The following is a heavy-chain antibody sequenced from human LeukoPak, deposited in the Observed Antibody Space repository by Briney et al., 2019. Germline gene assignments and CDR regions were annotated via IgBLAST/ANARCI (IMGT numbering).Heavy chain of an antibody. CDR3: ARTPWIQLWSFFGY. CDR1: GFPFSSYA. Sequence: GGPLRLSFAASGFPFSSYAMSWVRPAPGKGLEWVSAISGSGGTTYYADSVKGRFTISRDNSKNTLYLQMNSLRAEDTAVYYCARTPWIQLWSFFGYWGQGTLVTVSS. J-gene: IGHJ4*02. CDR2: ISGSGGTT. D-gene: IGHD5-18*01. V-gene: IGHV3-23*01.